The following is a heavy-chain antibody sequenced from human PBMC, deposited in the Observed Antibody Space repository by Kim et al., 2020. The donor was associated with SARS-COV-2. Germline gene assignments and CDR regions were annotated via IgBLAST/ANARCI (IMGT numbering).Heavy chain of an antibody. CDR2: FDPEDGET. J-gene: IGHJ4*02. Sequence: ASVKVSCKVSGYTLTELSMHWVRQAPGKGLEWMGGFDPEDGETIYAQKFQGRVTMTEDTSTDTAYMELSSLRSEDTAVYYCATDLRGGYYDSSGYWVGFLGYWGQGTLVTVSS. CDR1: GYTLTELS. V-gene: IGHV1-24*01. D-gene: IGHD3-22*01. CDR3: ATDLRGGYYDSSGYWVGFLGY.